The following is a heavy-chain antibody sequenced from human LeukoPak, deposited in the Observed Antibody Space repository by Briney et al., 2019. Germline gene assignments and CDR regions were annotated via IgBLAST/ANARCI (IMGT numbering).Heavy chain of an antibody. D-gene: IGHD6-13*01. CDR1: GYTFTGYY. CDR3: ARDRIAAAGTNWFDP. V-gene: IGHV1-2*02. Sequence: ASVKVSCKASGYTFTGYYMHWVRQAPGQGLEWMGWINPNSGGTNYAQKFQGRVTMTRDTSISTAYMELSRLRSDDTAVYYCARDRIAAAGTNWFDPWGQGTLVTVSS. CDR2: INPNSGGT. J-gene: IGHJ5*02.